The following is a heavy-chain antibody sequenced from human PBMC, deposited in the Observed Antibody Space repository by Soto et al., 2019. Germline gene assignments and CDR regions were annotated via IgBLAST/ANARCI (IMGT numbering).Heavy chain of an antibody. CDR1: GGTFSSYA. V-gene: IGHV1-69*01. D-gene: IGHD3-22*01. J-gene: IGHJ5*02. Sequence: QVQLVQSGAEVKKPGSSVKVSCKASGGTFSSYAISWVRQAPGQGLEWMGGIIPIFGTANYAQKFQGRVTITADESTSTAYMELSSLSSEDTAVYYCARDNVGYYYDSSSSNWFDPWGQGPLVTVSS. CDR3: ARDNVGYYYDSSSSNWFDP. CDR2: IIPIFGTA.